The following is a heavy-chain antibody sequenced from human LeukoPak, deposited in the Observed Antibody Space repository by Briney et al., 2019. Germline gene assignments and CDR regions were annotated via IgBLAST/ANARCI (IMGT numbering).Heavy chain of an antibody. CDR3: ARFNDYYVWGSYRPEWFDP. CDR2: MYTSGST. CDR1: GGSISSYY. D-gene: IGHD3-16*02. Sequence: SETLSLTCTVSGGSISSYYWSWIRQPAGKGLEWVGHMYTSGSTNYNPSLKSRVTMSVDTSKNQFSLILIPVTAADTAVYYCARFNDYYVWGSYRPEWFDPWGQGTLVTVSS. J-gene: IGHJ5*02. V-gene: IGHV4-4*07.